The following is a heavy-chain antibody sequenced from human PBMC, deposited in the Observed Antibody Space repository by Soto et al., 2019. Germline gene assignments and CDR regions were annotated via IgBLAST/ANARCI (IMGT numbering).Heavy chain of an antibody. Sequence: QVQLVQSGAEVKKPGSSVKVSCKASGGTFSSYAISWVRQAPGQGLEWMGGIIPIFGTANYAQKFQGRVTITADESTSTAYMELRSLRSEDTAVYYCARGDSYYYDSMHAFDIWGQGTMVTVSS. CDR2: IIPIFGTA. J-gene: IGHJ3*02. D-gene: IGHD3-22*01. V-gene: IGHV1-69*12. CDR1: GGTFSSYA. CDR3: ARGDSYYYDSMHAFDI.